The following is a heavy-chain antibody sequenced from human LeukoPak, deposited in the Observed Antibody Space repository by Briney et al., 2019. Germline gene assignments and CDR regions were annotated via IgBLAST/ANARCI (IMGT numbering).Heavy chain of an antibody. Sequence: GGSLRLSCAASGFTVSRNNLIWVRQPPGKGLEWVSVIYSGDSTYYAKSVQGRFTISRDRTKNTVYLQMNSLRAEDTAVYYCVSGGHGGGWSNFEYWGQGTLVTVSS. CDR1: GFTVSRNN. D-gene: IGHD6-19*01. V-gene: IGHV3-53*01. CDR3: VSGGHGGGWSNFEY. J-gene: IGHJ4*02. CDR2: IYSGDST.